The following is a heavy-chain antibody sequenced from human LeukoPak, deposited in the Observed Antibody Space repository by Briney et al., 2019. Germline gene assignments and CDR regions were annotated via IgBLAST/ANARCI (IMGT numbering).Heavy chain of an antibody. CDR1: GGSISSYY. J-gene: IGHJ4*02. CDR2: IYYSGST. V-gene: IGHV4-30-4*01. Sequence: ASETLSLTCTVSGGSISSYYWSWIRQPPGKGLEWIGYIYYSGSTYYNPSLKSRVTISVDTSKNQFSLKLSSATAADTAVYYCAREDSGSLTRGFDYWGQGTLVTVSS. D-gene: IGHD1-26*01. CDR3: AREDSGSLTRGFDY.